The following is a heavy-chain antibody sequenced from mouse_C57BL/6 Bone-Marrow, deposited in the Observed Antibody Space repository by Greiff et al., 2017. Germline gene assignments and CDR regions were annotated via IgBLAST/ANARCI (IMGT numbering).Heavy chain of an antibody. CDR3: ARAGPLGRSFDY. V-gene: IGHV1-55*01. CDR1: GYTFTSYW. Sequence: VQLQQPGAELVKPGASVKMSCKASGYTFTSYWITWVKQRPGQGLEWIGDIYPTSGRTNYNEKFKSKTRLTVDTSSNTAYMQLISLTSEDSAVFYCARAGPLGRSFDYWGQGTTLTVSS. J-gene: IGHJ2*01. CDR2: IYPTSGRT. D-gene: IGHD4-1*01.